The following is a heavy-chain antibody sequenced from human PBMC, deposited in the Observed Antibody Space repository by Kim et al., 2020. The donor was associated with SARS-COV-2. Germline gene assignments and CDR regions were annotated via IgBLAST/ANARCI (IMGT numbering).Heavy chain of an antibody. D-gene: IGHD3-22*01. Sequence: NYAQKLQGRVTMTTDTSTSTAYMELRSLRSDDTAVYYCATGGNYDLLFDYWGQGTLVTVSS. CDR3: ATGGNYDLLFDY. J-gene: IGHJ4*02. V-gene: IGHV1-18*01.